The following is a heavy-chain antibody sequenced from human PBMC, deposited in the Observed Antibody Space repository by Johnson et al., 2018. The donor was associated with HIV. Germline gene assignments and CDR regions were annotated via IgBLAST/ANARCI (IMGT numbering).Heavy chain of an antibody. CDR2: ISYDGRKK. V-gene: IGHV3-30-3*01. D-gene: IGHD1-26*01. J-gene: IGHJ3*02. Sequence: QVQLVESGVGVVQPGRSLRLSCAASGFTFRSYAMPWVRQAPGKGLEWVAVISYDGRKKYYADSVTGRFTISRDNSKKTLYLQMNSLRAEDTAVYYCARYGISFVGATTVKWAFDIWGQGTMVTVSS. CDR1: GFTFRSYA. CDR3: ARYGISFVGATTVKWAFDI.